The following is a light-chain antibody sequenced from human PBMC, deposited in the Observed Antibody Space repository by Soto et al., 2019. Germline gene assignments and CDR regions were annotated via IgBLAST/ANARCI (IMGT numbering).Light chain of an antibody. Sequence: SVLTQPASVSGSPGQSITISCTGTSSDVGAHNFVSWYQQHPGKAPKLMIYDVGNRPSGVSNRFSGSKSGNTASLTISGLQAEDEADYYCSSFTTISTYVFGTGTKLTVL. V-gene: IGLV2-14*01. J-gene: IGLJ1*01. CDR3: SSFTTISTYV. CDR2: DVG. CDR1: SSDVGAHNF.